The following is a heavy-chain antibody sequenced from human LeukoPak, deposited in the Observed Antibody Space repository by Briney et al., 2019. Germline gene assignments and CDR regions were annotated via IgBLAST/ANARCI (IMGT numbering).Heavy chain of an antibody. J-gene: IGHJ4*02. CDR1: GAYISSGDYY. Sequence: SETLSLTCTISGAYISSGDYYWTWIRQPAGKGLEWVGRIHTSGRTYYNSSLNSRVSISLEFSKNQFSLTLKSVTAADTAIYYCTRVRPPTTSDCWGQGTLVFVSS. V-gene: IGHV4-61*02. CDR2: IHTSGRT. D-gene: IGHD1-26*01. CDR3: TRVRPPTTSDC.